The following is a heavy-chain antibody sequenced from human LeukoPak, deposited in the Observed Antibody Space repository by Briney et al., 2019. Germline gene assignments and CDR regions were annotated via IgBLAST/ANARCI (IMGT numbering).Heavy chain of an antibody. Sequence: ASVKVSCKASGYTFTNFYMNWVRQAPGQGLEWMGIFNPISGGTDYPQKFQGRVTMTRDMSTSTVYMELSSLRSEDTAVYYCARDRVRRYYNVIRESGPGSGADYWGQGTLVTVSS. CDR3: ARDRVRRYYNVIRESGPGSGADY. D-gene: IGHD3-10*01. CDR1: GYTFTNFY. J-gene: IGHJ4*02. V-gene: IGHV1-46*01. CDR2: FNPISGGT.